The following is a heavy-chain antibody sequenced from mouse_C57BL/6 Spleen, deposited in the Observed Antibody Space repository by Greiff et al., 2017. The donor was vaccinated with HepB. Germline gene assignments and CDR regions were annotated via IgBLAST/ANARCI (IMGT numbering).Heavy chain of an antibody. D-gene: IGHD2-10*01. V-gene: IGHV1-80*01. Sequence: VQLVESGPELVKPGASVKISCKASGYAFSSSWMNWVKQRPGKGLEWIGRIYPGDGDTNYNGKFKGKATLTADKSSSTAYMQLSSLTSEDSAVYFCARGSYYGNYDWYFDVWGTGTTVTVSS. CDR1: GYAFSSSW. CDR3: ARGSYYGNYDWYFDV. CDR2: IYPGDGDT. J-gene: IGHJ1*03.